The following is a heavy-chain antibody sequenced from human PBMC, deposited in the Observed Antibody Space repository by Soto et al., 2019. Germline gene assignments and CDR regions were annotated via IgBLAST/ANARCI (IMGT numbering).Heavy chain of an antibody. CDR2: IIPIFGTA. Sequence: QVQLVQSGAEVKKPGSSVKVSCKASGGTFSSYAISWVRPAPGQGLEWMGGIIPIFGTANYAQKFQGRVTITADEPTRTAYMELSSLRSEDTAVYYCARVYYYGSKHYYGMDVWGQGTTVTVSS. CDR3: ARVYYYGSKHYYGMDV. J-gene: IGHJ6*02. CDR1: GGTFSSYA. D-gene: IGHD3-10*01. V-gene: IGHV1-69*01.